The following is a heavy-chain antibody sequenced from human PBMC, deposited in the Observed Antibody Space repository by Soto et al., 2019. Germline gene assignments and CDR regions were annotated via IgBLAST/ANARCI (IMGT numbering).Heavy chain of an antibody. V-gene: IGHV3-48*02. CDR2: ISSSSSTI. J-gene: IGHJ6*02. Sequence: PGGSLRLSCAASGFTFSSYSMNWVRQAPGKGLEWVSYISSSSSTIYYADSVKGRFTISRDNAKNSLYLQTNSLRDEDTAVYYCARDQGPRSRPIYGMDVWGQGTTVTVSS. CDR3: ARDQGPRSRPIYGMDV. D-gene: IGHD6-6*01. CDR1: GFTFSSYS.